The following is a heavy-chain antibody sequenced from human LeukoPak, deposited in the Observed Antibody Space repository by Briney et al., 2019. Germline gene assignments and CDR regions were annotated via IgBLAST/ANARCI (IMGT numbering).Heavy chain of an antibody. D-gene: IGHD5-18*01. V-gene: IGHV3-48*03. CDR2: ISSSGGTT. J-gene: IGHJ4*02. CDR1: GFTFSTCE. Sequence: GGSLRLSCAASGFTFSTCEMNWVRQAPGKGLEWVSYISSSGGTTYYADSVKGRFTISRDNAKNSLYLQMNSLRAEDTAVYYCARISGYSYGYNYWGQGTLSPSPQ. CDR3: ARISGYSYGYNY.